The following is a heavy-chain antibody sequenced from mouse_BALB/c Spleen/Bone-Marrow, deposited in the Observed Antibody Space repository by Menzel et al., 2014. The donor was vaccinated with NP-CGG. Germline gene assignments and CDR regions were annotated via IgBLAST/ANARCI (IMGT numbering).Heavy chain of an antibody. J-gene: IGHJ4*01. CDR1: GDSITSGY. V-gene: IGHV3-8*02. Sequence: VRLQQSGPSLVKPSQTLSLTCSVTGDSITSGYWNWIRKFPGNKLEYMGYISYSGSTYYNPSLKSRISITRDTSKNQYYLQLNSVTTEDTATYYCARGGGSSYNYAMDYWGQGTSATVSS. CDR3: ARGGGSSYNYAMDY. D-gene: IGHD1-1*01. CDR2: ISYSGST.